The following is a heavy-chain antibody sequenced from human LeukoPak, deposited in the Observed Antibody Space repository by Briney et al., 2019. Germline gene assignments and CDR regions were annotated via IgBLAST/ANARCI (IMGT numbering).Heavy chain of an antibody. CDR2: INPNSGGT. D-gene: IGHD6-19*01. CDR3: AKGRVVAGSKSLTYHWFDP. J-gene: IGHJ5*02. Sequence: ASVKVSFTASGYAFTGYYIHWVRQAPGQGLEWMGWINPNSGGTKYAQKFQGRVTMTRDTSITTAYMGLSRLRSDDTAVYYCAKGRVVAGSKSLTYHWFDPWGQGTLVTVSS. V-gene: IGHV1-2*02. CDR1: GYAFTGYY.